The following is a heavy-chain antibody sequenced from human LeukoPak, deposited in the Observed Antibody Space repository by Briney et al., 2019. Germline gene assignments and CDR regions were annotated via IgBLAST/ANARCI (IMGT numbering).Heavy chain of an antibody. CDR3: ARDNSGSYSEGGF. D-gene: IGHD1-26*01. CDR2: ISSSGSST. V-gene: IGHV3-11*01. Sequence: GGSLRLSCAASGLSFSDYYMSWIRQAPGKGLEWVSYISSSGSSTYYADSVKGRFTISRDNAKNSLYLQMNSLRAEDTAVYYCARDNSGSYSEGGFWGQGTLVTVSS. J-gene: IGHJ4*02. CDR1: GLSFSDYY.